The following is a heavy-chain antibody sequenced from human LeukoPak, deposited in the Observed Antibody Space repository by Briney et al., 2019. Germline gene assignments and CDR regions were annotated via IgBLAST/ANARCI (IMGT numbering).Heavy chain of an antibody. J-gene: IGHJ1*01. D-gene: IGHD2-2*01. CDR3: ARARRVQVIPVAESAEYFEH. CDR2: ISPYNGNT. Sequence: ASVKFSCKTSGYPFTSFGVSWVRQAPGQGLEWMGWISPYNGNTNFAQRFQGRLTLTTDTSTSTVYMELRSLRSDDTAVYFCARARRVQVIPVAESAEYFEHWGQGTLVTVSS. V-gene: IGHV1-18*01. CDR1: GYPFTSFG.